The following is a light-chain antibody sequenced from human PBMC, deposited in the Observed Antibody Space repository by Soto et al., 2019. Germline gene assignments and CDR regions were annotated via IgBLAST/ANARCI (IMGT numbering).Light chain of an antibody. CDR1: QSIDTA. V-gene: IGKV1-5*03. CDR3: QQYGRFLT. CDR2: RAS. J-gene: IGKJ2*01. Sequence: DIQMTQSPSTLSASVGDRVTITCRASQSIDTALAWYQQKPGKAPNLLIYRASNLESGVPSRFSGSGSGTELTLAISILQPDDFATYYCQQYGRFLTFGQGTKLEL.